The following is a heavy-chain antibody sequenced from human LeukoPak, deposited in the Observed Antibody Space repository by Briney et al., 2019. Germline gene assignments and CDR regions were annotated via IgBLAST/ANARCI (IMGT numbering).Heavy chain of an antibody. CDR2: IKQDGSEK. CDR1: GFTFSSYW. CDR3: ARVPRLRDAFDV. V-gene: IGHV3-7*01. D-gene: IGHD5-18*01. Sequence: GGSLRLSCAASGFTFSSYWISWVRQAPGKGLEWVANIKQDGSEKYYVDSVKGRFTISRDNAKNSLYLQMNSLRAEDTAVYYCARVPRLRDAFDVWGQGTMVTVSS. J-gene: IGHJ3*01.